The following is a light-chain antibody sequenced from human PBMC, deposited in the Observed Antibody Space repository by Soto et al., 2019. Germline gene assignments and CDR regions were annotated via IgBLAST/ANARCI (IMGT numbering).Light chain of an antibody. CDR1: SSDVGTYNL. CDR2: EGS. J-gene: IGLJ2*01. CDR3: CSYAGIGTI. V-gene: IGLV2-23*01. Sequence: QSALTQPASVSGSPGQSITISCTGTSSDVGTYNLVSWYQLHAGKAPKLMIYEGSKRPSGVSNRFSGSKSDNTASLTISGLKAEDEADYYCCSYAGIGTIFGGGTKLTVL.